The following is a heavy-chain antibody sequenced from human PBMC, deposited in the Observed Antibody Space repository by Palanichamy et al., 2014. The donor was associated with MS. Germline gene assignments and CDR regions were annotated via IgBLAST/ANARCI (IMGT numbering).Heavy chain of an antibody. CDR3: GTLVITTSHFDY. D-gene: IGHD3-22*01. J-gene: IGHJ4*02. CDR2: IYYSGST. Sequence: QLQLQESGPGLVKPSETLSLTCTVSGGSISSSSYYRGWIRQPPGKGLEWIGSIYYSGSTYYNPSLKSRVTISVDTSKNQFSLKLSSVTAADTAVYYCGTLVITTSHFDYWGQGTLVTVSS. CDR1: GGSISSSSYY. V-gene: IGHV4-39*01.